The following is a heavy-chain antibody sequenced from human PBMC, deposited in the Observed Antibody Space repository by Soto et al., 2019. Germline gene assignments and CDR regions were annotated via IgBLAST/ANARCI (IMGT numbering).Heavy chain of an antibody. J-gene: IGHJ3*01. Sequence: ASVNVSFKASGYIFNKYGFNWVRQAPGQGLEWMGRISAFNGYTNFAQKFQGRVTLTTDTSTNTAYMELSSLRSDDTAIYYCARGRGVVIPAGTPDAFDVWGQGTMVTVSS. CDR1: GYIFNKYG. CDR2: ISAFNGYT. D-gene: IGHD2-21*01. V-gene: IGHV1-18*01. CDR3: ARGRGVVIPAGTPDAFDV.